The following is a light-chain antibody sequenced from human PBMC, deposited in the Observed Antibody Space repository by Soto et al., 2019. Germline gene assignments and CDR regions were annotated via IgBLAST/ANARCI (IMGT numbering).Light chain of an antibody. CDR1: QSVNNY. CDR3: QKRYDRPIT. Sequence: EIVLTQSPATLSLSPGERATLSCRASQSVNNYLAWYQQKPGQAPRLLIYDASNRATGIPARFSGTGSGRDFTLTISKLEPEDFAVYYCQKRYDRPITFGGGTKVEIK. J-gene: IGKJ4*01. CDR2: DAS. V-gene: IGKV3-11*02.